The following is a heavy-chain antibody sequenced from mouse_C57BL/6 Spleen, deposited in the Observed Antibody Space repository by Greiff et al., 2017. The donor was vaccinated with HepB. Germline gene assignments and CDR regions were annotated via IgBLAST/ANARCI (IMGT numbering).Heavy chain of an antibody. CDR1: GYAFTNYL. CDR3: ARSGGYLCNRFDC. D-gene: IGHD3-1*01. V-gene: IGHV1-54*01. CDR2: INPGSGGT. Sequence: VQLQQSGAELVRPGTSVKVSCKASGYAFTNYLIEWVKQRPGQGLEWIGVINPGSGGTNYNEKFKGKATLTADKSSSTAYMQLSSLTSEDSAVYFCARSGGYLCNRFDCWGQGTTLTVSS. J-gene: IGHJ2*01.